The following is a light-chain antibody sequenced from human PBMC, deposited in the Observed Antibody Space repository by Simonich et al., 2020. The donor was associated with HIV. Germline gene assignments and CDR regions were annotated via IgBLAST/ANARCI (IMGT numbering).Light chain of an antibody. V-gene: IGLV4-69*01. J-gene: IGLJ3*02. CDR3: QTWGTGIRV. CDR1: SGHSSYA. CDR2: LNSDGSH. Sequence: QLVLTQSPSASASLGASVKLTCTLSSGHSSYAIAWHQQQPEKGPRYLMKLNSDGSHGKGDGSPDRFSGSSSGAERYLTISSLQSEDEADYYCQTWGTGIRVFGGGTKLTVL.